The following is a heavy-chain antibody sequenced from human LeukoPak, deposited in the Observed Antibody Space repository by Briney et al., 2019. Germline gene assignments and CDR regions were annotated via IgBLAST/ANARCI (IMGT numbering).Heavy chain of an antibody. V-gene: IGHV3-23*01. D-gene: IGHD2-21*02. Sequence: GGSLRLPCAASGFTFNNYAMSWVRQAPGKGLEWVSAISGSGGSTFYADSVKGRFTTSRDSSKNTLLLQLNSLRAEDTAVYYCAKETELTVSALFDHWGQGTLVTVSS. J-gene: IGHJ4*02. CDR1: GFTFNNYA. CDR3: AKETELTVSALFDH. CDR2: ISGSGGST.